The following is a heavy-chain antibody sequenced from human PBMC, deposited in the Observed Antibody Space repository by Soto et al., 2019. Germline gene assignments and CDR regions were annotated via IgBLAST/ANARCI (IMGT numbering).Heavy chain of an antibody. CDR2: IKRDGSEK. D-gene: IGHD4-17*01. V-gene: IGHV3-7*03. CDR3: ARVRATDYEIDY. J-gene: IGHJ4*02. CDR1: GFMFGSYW. Sequence: GGSLRLSCTASGFMFGSYWMTWVRHVPGKGLQWVANIKRDGSEKYYVDFVKGRFTISRDNADNSVFLDMNNLRVDDTATYYCARVRATDYEIDYWGQGALVTVSS.